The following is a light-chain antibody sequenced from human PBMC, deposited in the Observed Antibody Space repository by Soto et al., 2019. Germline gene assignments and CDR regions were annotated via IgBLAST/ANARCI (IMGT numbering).Light chain of an antibody. J-gene: IGLJ2*01. CDR1: SSDVGGYNY. CDR2: EVS. Sequence: QSVLTQPPSASGSPGQSVTISCTGTSSDVGGYNYVSWYQQHPGKAPKLMIYEVSKRPSGVPDRFSVSKSGNTASLTVSGLQAEDEADYYCSSYAGSNNFEVFGGGTKLTVL. V-gene: IGLV2-8*01. CDR3: SSYAGSNNFEV.